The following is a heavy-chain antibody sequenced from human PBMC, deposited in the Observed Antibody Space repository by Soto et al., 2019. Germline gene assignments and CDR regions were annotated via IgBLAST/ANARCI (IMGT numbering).Heavy chain of an antibody. J-gene: IGHJ6*02. Sequence: LSLTCTVSGGSISSGGYYWSWIRQHPGKGLEWIGYIYYSGSTHYNPSLKSRVTISVDTSKNQFSLKLSSVTAADTAVYYCERAFAGYGMDVWGQGTTVTVYS. D-gene: IGHD3-10*01. V-gene: IGHV4-31*03. CDR3: ERAFAGYGMDV. CDR2: IYYSGST. CDR1: GGSISSGGYY.